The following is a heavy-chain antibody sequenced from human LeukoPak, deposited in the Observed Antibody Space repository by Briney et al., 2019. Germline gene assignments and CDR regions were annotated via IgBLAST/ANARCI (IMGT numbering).Heavy chain of an antibody. D-gene: IGHD7-27*01. CDR2: IKQDGSKK. CDR1: GFPFSSYW. V-gene: IGHV3-7*01. J-gene: IGHJ5*02. Sequence: GGSLRLSCVASGFPFSSYWMTWVRQAPGKGLEWVANIKQDGSKKSYVDSVKGRFTISRDNARNSLYLQMKSLRVEDTAVYYCARTALGWLDPWGQGALVTVSS. CDR3: ARTALGWLDP.